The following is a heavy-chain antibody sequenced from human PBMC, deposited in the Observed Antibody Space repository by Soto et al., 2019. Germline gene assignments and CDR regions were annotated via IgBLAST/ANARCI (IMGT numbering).Heavy chain of an antibody. D-gene: IGHD2-8*01. CDR3: ERARIPRILYYSETLGVYYAMDV. J-gene: IGHJ6*02. V-gene: IGHV3-48*02. Sequence: EVQLVESGGGLVQPGGSLRLSCAASGFTFSSYSMNWVRQAPGKGLEWVAYISSSSSTIYNEDSVKGRFTISRDNAKNPLNQQSNSLRDEDTAVYYCERARIPRILYYSETLGVYYAMDVWRQGTTVTVSS. CDR2: ISSSSSTI. CDR1: GFTFSSYS.